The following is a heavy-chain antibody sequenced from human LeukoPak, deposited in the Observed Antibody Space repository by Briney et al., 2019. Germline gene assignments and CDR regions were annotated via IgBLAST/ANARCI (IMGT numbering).Heavy chain of an antibody. V-gene: IGHV1-18*01. CDR3: TRDYLTAAGSDAFDI. J-gene: IGHJ3*02. Sequence: ASVKVSCKASGGTFSSYAINWVRQAPGQGLEWMAWISPYNGNTKYARKFQGRVTVTTDTSTTTAYMDLRSLRSDDTAVYYCTRDYLTAAGSDAFDIWGQGTMVTVSS. CDR1: GGTFSSYA. CDR2: ISPYNGNT. D-gene: IGHD6-13*01.